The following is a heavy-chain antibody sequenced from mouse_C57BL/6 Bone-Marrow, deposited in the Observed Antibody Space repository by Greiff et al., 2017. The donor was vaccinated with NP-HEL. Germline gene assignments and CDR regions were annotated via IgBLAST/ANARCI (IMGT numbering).Heavy chain of an antibody. Sequence: EVQLQQSGPELVKPGASVKISCKASGYTFTDYYMNWVKQNHGKSLEWIGDINPNNGGTSYNQKFKGKATLTVDKSSSTAYMELRSLTSEDSAVYYCARSDIYVDYWGQGTTLTVSS. V-gene: IGHV1-26*01. J-gene: IGHJ2*01. D-gene: IGHD1-1*01. CDR2: INPNNGGT. CDR1: GYTFTDYY. CDR3: ARSDIYVDY.